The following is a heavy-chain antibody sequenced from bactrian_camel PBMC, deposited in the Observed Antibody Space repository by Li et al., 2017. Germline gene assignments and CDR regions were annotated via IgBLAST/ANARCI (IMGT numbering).Heavy chain of an antibody. CDR1: GFTFGETV. Sequence: QVQLVESGGGSVRAGESLRLSCTASGFTFGETVMSWYRQAPGDECELVASINSDGSSYYVSSVKGRFTISQDTPKNTVYLQMNSLKPEDTAMYYCEAAEAGRGTWPDDDGYWGQGTQVTVS. D-gene: IGHD3*01. V-gene: IGHV3S55*01. J-gene: IGHJ6*01. CDR3: EAAEAGRGTWPDDDGY. CDR2: INSDGSS.